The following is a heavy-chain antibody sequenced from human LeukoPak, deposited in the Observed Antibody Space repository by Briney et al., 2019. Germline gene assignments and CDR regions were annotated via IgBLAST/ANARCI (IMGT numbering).Heavy chain of an antibody. CDR3: AREASVRGEFPTYYYYFYMDV. CDR2: ISWNSGSI. V-gene: IGHV3-9*01. CDR1: GFTFDDYA. Sequence: PGRSLRLSCAASGFTFDDYAMHWVRQAPGKGLEWVSGISWNSGSIGYADSVKGRFTISRDNAKSSLYLQMNSLRAEDTAVYYCAREASVRGEFPTYYYYFYMDVWGKGTTVTVSS. D-gene: IGHD3-10*02. J-gene: IGHJ6*03.